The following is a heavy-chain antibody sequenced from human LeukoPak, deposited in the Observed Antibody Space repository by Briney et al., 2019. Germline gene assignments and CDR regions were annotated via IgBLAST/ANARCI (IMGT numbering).Heavy chain of an antibody. CDR1: GVSISSSSYY. J-gene: IGHJ4*02. D-gene: IGHD1/OR15-1a*01. CDR3: ARGTGWFDY. V-gene: IGHV4-39*01. CDR2: IYYSGST. Sequence: PSETLSLTCTVSGVSISSSSYYWGWIRQPPGKGLEWIGSIYYSGSTYYNPSLKSRVTISVGTSKDQFSLKLSSVTAADTAVYYCARGTGWFDYWGQGTLVTVSS.